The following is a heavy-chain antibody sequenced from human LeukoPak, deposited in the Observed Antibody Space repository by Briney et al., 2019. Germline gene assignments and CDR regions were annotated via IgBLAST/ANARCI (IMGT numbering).Heavy chain of an antibody. CDR3: ARHDRGSLAY. CDR2: IYHSGST. Sequence: SETLSLTCTVSGYSISSGYYWGWIRQPPGKGLEWIGSIYHSGSTYYNPSLKSRVTISVDTSKNQFSLKLSSVTAADTAVYYCARHDRGSLAYWGQGTLVTVSS. CDR1: GYSISSGYY. V-gene: IGHV4-38-2*02. D-gene: IGHD6-13*01. J-gene: IGHJ4*02.